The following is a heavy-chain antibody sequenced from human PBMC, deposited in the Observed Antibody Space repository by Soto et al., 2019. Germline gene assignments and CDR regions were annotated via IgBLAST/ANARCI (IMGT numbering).Heavy chain of an antibody. D-gene: IGHD3-3*01. J-gene: IGHJ4*02. Sequence: PGESLKISCKASGYSFTTYWIGWVRQMPGKGLEWMGIIYPGDSDTRYSPSFQGQVTVSADKSINTAYLQWNTLKASDTAMYYCAKLEWAQLGQHIDYWGQGTLVTVSS. CDR3: AKLEWAQLGQHIDY. V-gene: IGHV5-51*01. CDR1: GYSFTTYW. CDR2: IYPGDSDT.